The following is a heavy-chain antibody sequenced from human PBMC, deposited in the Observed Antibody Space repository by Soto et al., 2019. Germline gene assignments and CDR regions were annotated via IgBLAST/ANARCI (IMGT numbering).Heavy chain of an antibody. CDR3: GRGLPSISGRPGGWFDP. Sequence: EVQLVESGGDLVQPGGSLSLSCAAFGFPFSRYCMSWVRQAPGKGLEWVANIKHDGSGKIYVDSVKGRFSVSGDDAKNSMYLEMNSMSSEDTAVYCCGRGLPSISGRPGGWFDPWGQGTLVTVST. V-gene: IGHV3-7*01. CDR2: IKHDGSGK. D-gene: IGHD6-6*01. J-gene: IGHJ5*02. CDR1: GFPFSRYC.